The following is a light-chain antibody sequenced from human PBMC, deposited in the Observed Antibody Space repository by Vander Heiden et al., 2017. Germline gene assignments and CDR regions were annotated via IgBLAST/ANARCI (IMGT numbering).Light chain of an antibody. CDR2: WAS. CDR1: QSVLYSSNNKNY. V-gene: IGKV4-1*01. CDR3: QQYYSTPPT. Sequence: DILMTQSPASLAVSLGERATINCQSSQSVLYSSNNKNYLAWYQQKPGQPPKLLIYWASTRESGVPDRCSGSGSGTDFTLTISSLQAEDVAVYYCQQYYSTPPTFGQGTKVEIK. J-gene: IGKJ1*01.